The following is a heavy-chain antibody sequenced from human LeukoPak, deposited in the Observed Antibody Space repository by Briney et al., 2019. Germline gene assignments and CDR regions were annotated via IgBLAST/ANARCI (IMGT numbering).Heavy chain of an antibody. Sequence: SETLSLTCTVSGGSISSYYWSWIRQPAGKGLEWIGRIYFGGTTNYNPSLKSRVTMSEDTSKNQFSLRLSSVTAADTAVYYCARDRSDGSGYYGYYFDYWGQGTLVSVSS. CDR3: ARDRSDGSGYYGYYFDY. D-gene: IGHD3-22*01. CDR1: GGSISSYY. J-gene: IGHJ4*02. V-gene: IGHV4-4*07. CDR2: IYFGGTT.